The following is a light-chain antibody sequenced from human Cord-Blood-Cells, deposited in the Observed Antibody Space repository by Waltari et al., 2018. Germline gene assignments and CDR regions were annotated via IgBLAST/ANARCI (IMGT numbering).Light chain of an antibody. J-gene: IGLJ3*02. V-gene: IGLV2-23*01. CDR1: SSDVGSYNL. Sequence: QSALTQPASVSRSPGQSITISCTGTSSDVGSYNLVSWYQQHPGKAPKLMIYEGSKRPSGVSNRFSGSKSGNMASLTISGLQAEDEADYYCCSYAGSSTWVFGGGTKLTVL. CDR3: CSYAGSSTWV. CDR2: EGS.